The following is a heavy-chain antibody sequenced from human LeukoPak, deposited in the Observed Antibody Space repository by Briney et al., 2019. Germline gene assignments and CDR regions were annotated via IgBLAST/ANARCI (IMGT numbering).Heavy chain of an antibody. CDR1: GGSFSGYY. J-gene: IGHJ5*02. D-gene: IGHD3-22*01. Sequence: SETLSLTCAVYGGSFSGYYWSWIRQPPGKGLEWIGEINHSGSTNYNPSLKSRVTISVDTSKNQFSLKLSSVTAADTAAYYCARGRAHYYDSSARWFDPWGQGTLVTVSS. V-gene: IGHV4-34*01. CDR2: INHSGST. CDR3: ARGRAHYYDSSARWFDP.